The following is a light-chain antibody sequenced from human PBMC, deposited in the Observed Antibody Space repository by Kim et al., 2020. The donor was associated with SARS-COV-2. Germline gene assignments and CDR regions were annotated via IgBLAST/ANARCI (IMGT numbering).Light chain of an antibody. CDR1: QSVSSNY. CDR2: GAS. Sequence: EIELTQSPGTLSLSPGERATLSCRASQSVSSNYLAWYQQKPGQAPRLLIYGASSRATGIPDRFSGSGSGTDFTLTITRLEPEDFAVYYCQQYSSSPATFGQGTKVDIK. CDR3: QQYSSSPAT. J-gene: IGKJ1*01. V-gene: IGKV3-20*01.